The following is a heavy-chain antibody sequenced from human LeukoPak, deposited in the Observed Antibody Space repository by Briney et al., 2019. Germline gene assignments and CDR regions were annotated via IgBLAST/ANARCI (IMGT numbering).Heavy chain of an antibody. V-gene: IGHV4-4*07. CDR3: AKEKYYYDSSGYYYAPLDY. CDR2: IYTSGST. J-gene: IGHJ4*02. Sequence: SETLSLTCTVSGGSISSYYWSWIRQPAGKGLEWIGRIYTSGSTNYNPSLKSRVTMSADTSKNQFSLNLSSVTAADTAVYYCAKEKYYYDSSGYYYAPLDYWGQGTLVTVSS. D-gene: IGHD3-22*01. CDR1: GGSISSYY.